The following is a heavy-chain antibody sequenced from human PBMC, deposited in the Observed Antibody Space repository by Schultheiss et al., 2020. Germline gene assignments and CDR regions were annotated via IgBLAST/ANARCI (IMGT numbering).Heavy chain of an antibody. CDR2: IYSGGST. CDR1: GFTFSNAW. D-gene: IGHD7-27*01. Sequence: GGSLRLSCAASGFTFSNAWMSWVRQAPGKGLEWVSDIYSGGSTYYADSVKGRFTISRDNSKNTLYLQMNSLRAEDTAVYYCARDGYWGGPQPAKLTIDPWGQGTLVTVSS. CDR3: ARDGYWGGPQPAKLTIDP. V-gene: IGHV3-66*01. J-gene: IGHJ5*02.